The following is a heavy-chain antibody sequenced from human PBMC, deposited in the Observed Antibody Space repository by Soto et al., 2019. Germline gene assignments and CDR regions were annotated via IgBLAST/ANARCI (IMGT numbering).Heavy chain of an antibody. CDR1: GFTFGDYA. CDR2: IRSKAYGGTT. CDR3: TRGGIVVVPAARAWFDP. Sequence: GGSLRLSCTASGFTFGDYAMSWFRQAPGKGLEWVGFIRSKAYGGTTEYAASVKGRFTISRDDPKSIAYLQMNSLKTEDTAVYYCTRGGIVVVPAARAWFDPWGQGTLVTVSS. J-gene: IGHJ5*02. V-gene: IGHV3-49*03. D-gene: IGHD2-2*01.